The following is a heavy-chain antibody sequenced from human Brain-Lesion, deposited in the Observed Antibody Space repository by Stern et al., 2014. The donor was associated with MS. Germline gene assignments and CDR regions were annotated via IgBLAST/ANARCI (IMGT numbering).Heavy chain of an antibody. J-gene: IGHJ2*01. CDR3: VRAAFTTGWYYWYFDL. CDR2: VKQDGSET. V-gene: IGHV3-7*01. Sequence: EVQLAESGGGLVQPGGSLRLSCAASGFTFSNYWMNWVRQAPGNGLEWVANVKQDGSETYYVDSVKGRFTISRDNAKNSLYLQVNSLRAEDTAVYYCVRAAFTTGWYYWYFDLWGRGTLVTVSS. D-gene: IGHD6-19*01. CDR1: GFTFSNYW.